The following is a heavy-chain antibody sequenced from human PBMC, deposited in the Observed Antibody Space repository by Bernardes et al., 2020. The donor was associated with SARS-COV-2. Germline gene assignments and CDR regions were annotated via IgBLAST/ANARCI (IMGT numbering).Heavy chain of an antibody. J-gene: IGHJ3*02. CDR2: ISAYNGNT. Sequence: ASVKVSCKASGYTFTTYGISWVRQAPGQGLEWMGWISAYNGNTNYAQKLQGRVTMTTDTSTSTAYMELRSLRSDDTAVYYCARVGEYSSGWYRDALDIWGQGTMVTVSS. CDR3: ARVGEYSSGWYRDALDI. D-gene: IGHD6-19*01. CDR1: GYTFTTYG. V-gene: IGHV1-18*01.